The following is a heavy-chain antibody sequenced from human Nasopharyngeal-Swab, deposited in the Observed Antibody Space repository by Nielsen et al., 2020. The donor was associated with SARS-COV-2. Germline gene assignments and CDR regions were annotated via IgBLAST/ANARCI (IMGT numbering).Heavy chain of an antibody. CDR1: GYTFISYD. V-gene: IGHV1-8*01. J-gene: IGHJ4*02. CDR2: MNPNSGNT. Sequence: ASVKVSCKASGYTFISYDINWVRQDSGQGLEWVGWMNPNSGNTGYAQKFQGRVTMTRDTSITTAYMELSSLGSEDTAVYYCVRPRYCSAASCDRHSGVGLFDYWGQGTLVTVSS. D-gene: IGHD2-8*02. CDR3: VRPRYCSAASCDRHSGVGLFDY.